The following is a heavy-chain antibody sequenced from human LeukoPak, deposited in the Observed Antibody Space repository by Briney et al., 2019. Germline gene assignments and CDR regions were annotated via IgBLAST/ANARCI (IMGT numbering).Heavy chain of an antibody. Sequence: GGSLRLSCAASGFTVSSNYMSWVRQAPGKGLEWVSVIYSGGSTYYADSVKGRFTISRDNSKNTPYLQMNSLRAEDTAVYYCARDLRSSGWFYMDVWGQGTTVTVSS. J-gene: IGHJ6*02. CDR1: GFTVSSNY. V-gene: IGHV3-66*01. D-gene: IGHD6-19*01. CDR3: ARDLRSSGWFYMDV. CDR2: IYSGGST.